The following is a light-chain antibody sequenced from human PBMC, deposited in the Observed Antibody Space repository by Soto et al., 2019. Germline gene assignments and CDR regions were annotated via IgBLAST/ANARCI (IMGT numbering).Light chain of an antibody. CDR1: SSDVGSYNL. V-gene: IGLV2-23*01. CDR3: CTYAGGTTWV. CDR2: EGG. J-gene: IGLJ3*02. Sequence: HSALTQPASVSGSPGQSITISCTGTSSDVGSYNLVSWYQQHPGKAPKLMIYEGGKRPSGVSDRFSGSKSGNTASLTISGLQAEDEADYYCCTYAGGTTWVFGGGTKVTVL.